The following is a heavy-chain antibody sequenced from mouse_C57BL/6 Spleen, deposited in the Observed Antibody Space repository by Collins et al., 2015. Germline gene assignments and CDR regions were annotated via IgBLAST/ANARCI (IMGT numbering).Heavy chain of an antibody. CDR1: GYTFTSYW. V-gene: IGHV1-55*01. CDR3: ARLGPTVVAPYAMDY. J-gene: IGHJ4*01. CDR2: IYPGSGST. Sequence: QVQLQQPGAELVKPGASVKMSCKASGYTFTSYWITWVKQRPGQGLEWIGDIYPGSGSTNYNEKFKSKATLTVDTSSSTAYMQLSSLTSEDSAVYYCARLGPTVVAPYAMDYWGQGTSVTVSS. D-gene: IGHD1-1*01.